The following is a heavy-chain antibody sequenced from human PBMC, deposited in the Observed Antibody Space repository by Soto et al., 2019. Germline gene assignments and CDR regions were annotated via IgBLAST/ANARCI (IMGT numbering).Heavy chain of an antibody. Sequence: XESLSLTSTVSGGSTNSRRDYWGWIRQPPGKVLEWIGSVYYSGSTHDNPSLQSRVTISVDTSRNQFSLNLISVTAADTAVYFCARQPRGPGYGERGLYFDDWGQGTLVTVSS. D-gene: IGHD3-16*01. CDR2: VYYSGST. J-gene: IGHJ4*02. CDR1: GGSTNSRRDY. CDR3: ARQPRGPGYGERGLYFDD. V-gene: IGHV4-39*01.